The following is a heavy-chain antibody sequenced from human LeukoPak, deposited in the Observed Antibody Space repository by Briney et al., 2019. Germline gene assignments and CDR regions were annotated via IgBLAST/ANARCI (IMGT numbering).Heavy chain of an antibody. Sequence: PGGSLRLSCAASGFTFSSYGMHWVRQVPGKGLEWVAFIRYDGSNKYYADSVKGRFTISRDNSKNTLYLQMNSLRAEDTAVYYCAKDRDGSSSSVLDYWGQGTLVTVSS. D-gene: IGHD6-6*01. J-gene: IGHJ4*02. CDR1: GFTFSSYG. CDR3: AKDRDGSSSSVLDY. V-gene: IGHV3-30*02. CDR2: IRYDGSNK.